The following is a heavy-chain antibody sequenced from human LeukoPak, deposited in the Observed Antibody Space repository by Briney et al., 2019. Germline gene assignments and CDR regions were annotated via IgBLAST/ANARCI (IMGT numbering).Heavy chain of an antibody. D-gene: IGHD1-20*01. Sequence: SETLSLTCTVSGGSISSYYWSWIRQPPGKGLEWIGYIYYSGSTNYNPSLKSQVTISVDTSKNQFSLKLSSVTAADTAVYYCARALRARITGTTASVYGMDVWGQGTTVTVSS. J-gene: IGHJ6*02. CDR2: IYYSGST. CDR1: GGSISSYY. CDR3: ARALRARITGTTASVYGMDV. V-gene: IGHV4-59*01.